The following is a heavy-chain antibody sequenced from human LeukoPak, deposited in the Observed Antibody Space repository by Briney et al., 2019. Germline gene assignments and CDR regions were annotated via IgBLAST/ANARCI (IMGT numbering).Heavy chain of an antibody. D-gene: IGHD6-19*01. CDR3: ARGPGIAVAGVFDY. V-gene: IGHV1-18*04. CDR2: ISGHNGHT. J-gene: IGHJ4*02. CDR1: GYTFTSYG. Sequence: ASVKISCKASGYTFTSYGINWVRQAPGQGLEWMGWISGHNGHTNYVQKMQGRVTMTTDTSTNTAYMELRNLTSDDTAVYYCARGPGIAVAGVFDYWGQGSLVTVSS.